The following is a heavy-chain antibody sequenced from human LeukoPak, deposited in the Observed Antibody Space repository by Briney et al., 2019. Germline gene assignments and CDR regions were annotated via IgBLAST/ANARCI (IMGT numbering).Heavy chain of an antibody. CDR3: AKDARIAAAGHFDY. CDR1: GFTFSSYG. V-gene: IGHV3-33*06. D-gene: IGHD6-13*01. Sequence: GGSLRLSCAASGFTFSSYGMHWVRQAPGKGLEWVAVIWYDGSNKYYADSVKGRFTISRDNSKNTLHLQMNSLRAVDTAVYYCAKDARIAAAGHFDYWGQGTLVTVSS. J-gene: IGHJ4*02. CDR2: IWYDGSNK.